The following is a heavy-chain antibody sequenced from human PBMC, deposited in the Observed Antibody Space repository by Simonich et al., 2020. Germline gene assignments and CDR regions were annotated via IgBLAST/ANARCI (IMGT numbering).Heavy chain of an antibody. Sequence: QVQLQESGPGLVKPSETLSLTCTVSGGSISSYYWSWIRQPPGKGLEWIAYIYYSGSTNYNPSLKSRVTISVDTSKNQFSLKLSSVTAADTAVYYCARGGRYCSSTSCYYYYYYMDVWGKGTTVTVSS. V-gene: IGHV4-59*12. CDR1: GGSISSYY. J-gene: IGHJ6*03. CDR3: ARGGRYCSSTSCYYYYYYMDV. CDR2: IYYSGST. D-gene: IGHD2-2*01.